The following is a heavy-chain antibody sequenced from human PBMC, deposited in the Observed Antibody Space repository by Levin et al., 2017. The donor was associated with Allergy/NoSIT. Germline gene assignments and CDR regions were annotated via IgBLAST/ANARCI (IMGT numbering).Heavy chain of an antibody. CDR2: IYHTGST. D-gene: IGHD2-2*02. Sequence: GSLRLSCTVSAYSISSDFYWGWVRQPPGKGLEWIGTIYHTGSTNYNPSLKSRVILSVDTSKNQFSLKLSSVTAADTAVYYCARVDPCSGPTCFTDWFFDLWGRGTLVTVSS. V-gene: IGHV4-38-2*02. J-gene: IGHJ2*01. CDR1: AYSISSDFY. CDR3: ARVDPCSGPTCFTDWFFDL.